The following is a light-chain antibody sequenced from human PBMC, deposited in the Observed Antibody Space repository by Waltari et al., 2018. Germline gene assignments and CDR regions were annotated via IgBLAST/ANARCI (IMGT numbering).Light chain of an antibody. Sequence: DIVMTQSPLSLPVTPGEPASISCRSSQSLLHSNGYNYLDWYLQKPGQSPQLLIYLGSNRGSGVPDRCSGSGSGTDFTLKISRVEAEDVGVYYCMQALQSPRTFGQGTRLEIK. J-gene: IGKJ5*01. CDR1: QSLLHSNGYNY. V-gene: IGKV2-28*01. CDR3: MQALQSPRT. CDR2: LGS.